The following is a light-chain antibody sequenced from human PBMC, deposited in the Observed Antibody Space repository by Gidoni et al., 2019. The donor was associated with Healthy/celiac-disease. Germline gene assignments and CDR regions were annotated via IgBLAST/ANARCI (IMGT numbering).Light chain of an antibody. CDR3: QQLNSYPPP. Sequence: DIQSTQSPSFLSASVGDRVTITCRASQGISSYLAWYQQKPGKAPKLLIYAASTLQSGVPSRFGGRGSGTEFTLTISSLQPEDFATYYCQQLNSYPPPFXQXTKVEIK. CDR2: AAS. CDR1: QGISSY. V-gene: IGKV1-9*01. J-gene: IGKJ1*01.